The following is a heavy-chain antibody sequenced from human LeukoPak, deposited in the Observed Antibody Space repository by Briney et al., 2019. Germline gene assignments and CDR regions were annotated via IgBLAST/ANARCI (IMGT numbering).Heavy chain of an antibody. J-gene: IGHJ6*02. V-gene: IGHV3-48*04. CDR3: ARETVIAAAAAMDV. CDR1: GFTLSGYS. Sequence: GGSLRLSCAASGFTLSGYSMNWVRQAPGKGLEWVSYISTGSSTIYYADSVKGRFTISRDNAKNSLYLQMNSLRAEDTAVYYCARETVIAAAAAMDVWGQGTTVTVSS. CDR2: ISTGSSTI. D-gene: IGHD6-13*01.